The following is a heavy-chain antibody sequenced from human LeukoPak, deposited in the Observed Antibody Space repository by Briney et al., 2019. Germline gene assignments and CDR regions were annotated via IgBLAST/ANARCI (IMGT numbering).Heavy chain of an antibody. CDR2: INSAGTTV. J-gene: IGHJ4*02. V-gene: IGHV3-48*03. CDR3: AREASPADPLGWHFDC. CDR1: GFTFSIYE. Sequence: GGSLRLSCAASGFTFSIYEMVWVRQAPGRGLEWVSYINSAGTTVYADSVKGRFTISRDTAKNSLYLQMNSLRVEDTAIYFCAREASPADPLGWHFDCWGQGTLVTVSS.